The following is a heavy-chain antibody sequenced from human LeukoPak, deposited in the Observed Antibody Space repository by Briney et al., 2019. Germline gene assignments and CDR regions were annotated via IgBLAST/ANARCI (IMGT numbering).Heavy chain of an antibody. Sequence: GGSLRLSCAAFGFTFGTYWMSWVRQAPGKGLEWVANIKQDGNKKYYADSVKGRFTISRDNAKNSLYLQMNSLRAEDTAVYYCARRYFDYWGQGTLVTVSS. CDR2: IKQDGNKK. CDR3: ARRYFDY. CDR1: GFTFGTYW. V-gene: IGHV3-7*01. J-gene: IGHJ4*02.